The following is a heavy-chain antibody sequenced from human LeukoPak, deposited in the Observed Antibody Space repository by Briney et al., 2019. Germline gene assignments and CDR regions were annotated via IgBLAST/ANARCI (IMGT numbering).Heavy chain of an antibody. CDR3: ARDSSRKLDY. Sequence: SQTLSLTCAISGDSGSNNSAAWNWIRQSPSRGLEWLGRTYYRSKWYNDYAVSVKSRITINTDTSKNLLSLQLNSVTPEDTAVYYCARDSSRKLDYWGQGTLVTVSS. CDR2: TYYRSKWYN. CDR1: GDSGSNNSAA. D-gene: IGHD6-13*01. J-gene: IGHJ4*02. V-gene: IGHV6-1*01.